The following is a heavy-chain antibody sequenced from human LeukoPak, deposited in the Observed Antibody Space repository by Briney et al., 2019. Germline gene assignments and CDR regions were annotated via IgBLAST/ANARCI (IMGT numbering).Heavy chain of an antibody. J-gene: IGHJ4*02. D-gene: IGHD3-10*01. CDR1: GYSISSGYY. CDR3: ASGESFDF. V-gene: IGHV4-38-2*02. CDR2: ISHSGNT. Sequence: ASETLSLTCTVSGYSISSGYYWGWVRQPPGKGLEWIGSISHSGNTNYNPSLRGRVTVSLDTSKNQFSLKLSSVTAADTAVYYCASGESFDFWSQGTLVTVSS.